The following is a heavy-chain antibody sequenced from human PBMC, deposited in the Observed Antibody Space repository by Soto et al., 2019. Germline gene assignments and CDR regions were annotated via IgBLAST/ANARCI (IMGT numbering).Heavy chain of an antibody. V-gene: IGHV1-18*01. D-gene: IGHD3-10*01. Sequence: ASVKVSCKASGYAFSFGFSWVRQAPGQGLEWMGWISASDGSTNSAQKFRGRISLTTDTSTNTAYMDLLSLTSDDTAVYFCATYYFGPGSYYRFDNWCQGTLVSVFS. CDR3: ATYYFGPGSYYRFDN. CDR2: ISASDGST. J-gene: IGHJ4*02. CDR1: GYAFSFG.